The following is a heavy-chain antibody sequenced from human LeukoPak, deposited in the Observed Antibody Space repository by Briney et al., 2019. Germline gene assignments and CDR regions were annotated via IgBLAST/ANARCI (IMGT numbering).Heavy chain of an antibody. CDR1: GFTFSTYA. CDR3: AREGDSRWGELSP. CDR2: IWYDGSEQ. V-gene: IGHV3-33*01. Sequence: GGSLRLSCAASGFTFSTYAIHWVRQAPGKGLEWVAVIWYDGSEQYYADSVKGRFIISRDNSKSTSDLRMNSLRAEDTAVYYCAREGDSRWGELSPWGQGTLVTVSA. D-gene: IGHD3-16*02. J-gene: IGHJ1*01.